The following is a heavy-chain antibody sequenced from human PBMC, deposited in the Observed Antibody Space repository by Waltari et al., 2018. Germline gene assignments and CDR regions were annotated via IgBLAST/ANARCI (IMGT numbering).Heavy chain of an antibody. J-gene: IGHJ4*02. Sequence: QVQLQQWGAGLLKSSETLSLTCAGYGGSFSGYYGSWIRQPPGKELEWIGEIHPSGSTDYKSSLQSRVTIMLDTSKNHLSLKLTSVTAADTAVYYCARGLDNAKTGYWGQGTLVTVSS. CDR2: IHPSGST. CDR1: GGSFSGYY. D-gene: IGHD1-20*01. CDR3: ARGLDNAKTGY. V-gene: IGHV4-34*01.